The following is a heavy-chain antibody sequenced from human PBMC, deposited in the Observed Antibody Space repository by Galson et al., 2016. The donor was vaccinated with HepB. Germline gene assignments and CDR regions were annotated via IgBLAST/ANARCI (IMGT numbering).Heavy chain of an antibody. CDR3: AKDASLGCGADCYVDY. CDR1: GFGFRSYG. D-gene: IGHD2-21*02. V-gene: IGHV3-30*18. J-gene: IGHJ4*02. CDR2: ISSDGSNT. Sequence: SLRLSCAASGFGFRSYGMHWVRQAPGKGLEWVAGISSDGSNTYYADSVKGRFTISRDNSKNTLYPQMNSLRAEDTAVYFCAKDASLGCGADCYVDYWGQGTLVTVSS.